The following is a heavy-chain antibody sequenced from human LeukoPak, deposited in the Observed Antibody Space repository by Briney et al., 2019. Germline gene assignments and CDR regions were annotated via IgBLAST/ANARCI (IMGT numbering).Heavy chain of an antibody. J-gene: IGHJ4*02. D-gene: IGHD5-12*01. V-gene: IGHV3-30*02. CDR1: GFTFSSYG. CDR3: ASSYSGYEIWEQNDY. CDR2: IRYDGSNK. Sequence: GGSLRLSCAASGFTFSSYGMHWVRQAPGKGLEWVAFIRYDGSNKYYADSVKGRFTISRDNSKNTLYLQMNSLRAEDTAAYYCASSYSGYEIWEQNDYWGQGTLVTVSS.